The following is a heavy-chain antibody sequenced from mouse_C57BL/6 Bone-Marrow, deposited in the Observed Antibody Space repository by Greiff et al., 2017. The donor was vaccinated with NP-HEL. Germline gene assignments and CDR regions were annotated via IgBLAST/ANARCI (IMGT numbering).Heavy chain of an antibody. J-gene: IGHJ2*01. D-gene: IGHD2-3*01. CDR3: ARQARWLPDY. CDR2: INPNNGGT. Sequence: EVQVQHSGPELVKPGASVKISCKASGYTFTDYYMNWVKQSHGKSLEWIGDINPNNGGTSYNQKFKGKATLTVDKSSSTAYMELRSLTSEDSAVYYCARQARWLPDYWGQGTTLTVSS. CDR1: GYTFTDYY. V-gene: IGHV1-26*01.